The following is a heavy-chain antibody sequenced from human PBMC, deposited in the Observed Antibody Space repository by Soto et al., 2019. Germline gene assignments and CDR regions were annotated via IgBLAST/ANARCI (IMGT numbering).Heavy chain of an antibody. CDR1: GFTLSIYS. V-gene: IGHV3-21*01. D-gene: IGHD2-15*01. J-gene: IGHJ4*02. CDR2: ITTSSSFR. Sequence: PGGSLRLSCAASGFTLSIYSMNWVRQAPGKGLEWVADITTSSSFRFYADSVEGRFTISRDDAKNSIYLQMNSPRAEDTGVYYCARDLGVALASPTLDFWGRGTLVTVSS. CDR3: ARDLGVALASPTLDF.